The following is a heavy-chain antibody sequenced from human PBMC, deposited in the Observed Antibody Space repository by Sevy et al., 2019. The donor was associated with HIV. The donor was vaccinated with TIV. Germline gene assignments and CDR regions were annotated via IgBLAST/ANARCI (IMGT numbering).Heavy chain of an antibody. CDR3: AGGRQFTIFGGVIGEAAIYFDQ. CDR1: GDTFSGSA. D-gene: IGHD3-3*01. V-gene: IGHV7-4-1*04. Sequence: ASVKVSCKASGDTFSGSALGWVRQAPGQGLEWMGWINTNSGNPTYAQGFKGRFVFSLDTSVRMAYLQISSLKAEDTAVYYCAGGRQFTIFGGVIGEAAIYFDQGGQGTLVTVSS. CDR2: INTNSGNP. J-gene: IGHJ4*02.